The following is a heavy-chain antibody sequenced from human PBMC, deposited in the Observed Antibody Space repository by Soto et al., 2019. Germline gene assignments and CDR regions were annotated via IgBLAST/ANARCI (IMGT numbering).Heavy chain of an antibody. CDR3: ARDPHVLRFLEWSRGWFDP. CDR1: GFTFRSYA. Sequence: GGSLRLSCAASGFTFRSYAMHWVRQAPGKGLEWVAVISYDGSNKYYADSVKGRFTISRDNSKNTLYLQMNSLRAEDTAVYYCARDPHVLRFLEWSRGWFDPWGQGTLVTVSS. CDR2: ISYDGSNK. D-gene: IGHD3-3*01. J-gene: IGHJ5*02. V-gene: IGHV3-30-3*01.